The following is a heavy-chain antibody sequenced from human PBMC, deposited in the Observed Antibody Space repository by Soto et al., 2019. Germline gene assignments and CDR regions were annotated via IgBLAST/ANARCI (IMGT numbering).Heavy chain of an antibody. D-gene: IGHD3-3*01. Sequence: VSVNVSCKASGYTFSSYAMHWVRQAPGQRLEWMGWINAGNGNTKYSQKFQGRVTITRDTSASTAYMELSSLRSEDTAVYYCARDKYYDFWSGYTSYYYMDVWGKGTTVTVSS. J-gene: IGHJ6*03. CDR1: GYTFSSYA. CDR3: ARDKYYDFWSGYTSYYYMDV. CDR2: INAGNGNT. V-gene: IGHV1-3*01.